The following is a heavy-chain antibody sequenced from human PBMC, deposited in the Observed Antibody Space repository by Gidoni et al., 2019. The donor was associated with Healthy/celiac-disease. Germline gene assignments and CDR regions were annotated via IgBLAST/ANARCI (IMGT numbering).Heavy chain of an antibody. CDR1: GFTFSSYA. Sequence: QVQLVESGGGVVQPGRSLRLSSAASGFTFSSYAMHWVRPAPGKGLEWVAVISYDGSNKYYADSVKGRFTISRDNSKNTLYLQMNSLRAEDTAVYYCARESAGYSRYFQHWGQGTLVTVSS. CDR3: ARESAGYSRYFQH. V-gene: IGHV3-30-3*01. D-gene: IGHD5-18*01. CDR2: ISYDGSNK. J-gene: IGHJ1*01.